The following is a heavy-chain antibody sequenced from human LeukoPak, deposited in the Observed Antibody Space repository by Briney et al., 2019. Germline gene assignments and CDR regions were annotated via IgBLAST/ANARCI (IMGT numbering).Heavy chain of an antibody. CDR2: IVVGSGNT. CDR3: AARKGSGSHPRIDY. J-gene: IGHJ4*02. D-gene: IGHD3-10*01. V-gene: IGHV1-58*01. CDR1: GFTFTSSA. Sequence: SVKVSCKASGFTFTSSAVQWVRQAREQRLEWIGWIVVGSGNTNYAQKFQERVTITRDMSTSTAYMELSSLRSEDTAVYYCAARKGSGSHPRIDYWGQGTLVTVSS.